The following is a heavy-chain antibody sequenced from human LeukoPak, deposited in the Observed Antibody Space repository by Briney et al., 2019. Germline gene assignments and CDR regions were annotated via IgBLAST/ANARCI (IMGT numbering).Heavy chain of an antibody. D-gene: IGHD1-1*01. V-gene: IGHV5-51*01. CDR1: GYSFTNYX. CDR2: IYPGDSDT. J-gene: IGHJ4*02. CDR3: ARRGDNWNDGTDY. Sequence: SGYSFTNYXXGWVRQMPGKXLEWMGIIYPGDSDTDYSPSFQGQVTISADKSINTAYLRWSSLQASDTAMYYCARRGDNWNDGTDYWGQGTLVTVSS.